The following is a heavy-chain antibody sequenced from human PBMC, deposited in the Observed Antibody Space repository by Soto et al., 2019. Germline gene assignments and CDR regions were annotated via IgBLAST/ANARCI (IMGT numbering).Heavy chain of an antibody. CDR3: ATSYGYN. D-gene: IGHD5-18*01. J-gene: IGHJ4*02. Sequence: PSETLSLTCTVSGGSISSRGYYWGWIRQPPGKGLEWIGTIYYSGSTYYNPSLKSRVTISVDTSKNQFSLKLSSVTAADTAVYYCATSYGYNWGQGTLVTVSS. CDR2: IYYSGST. V-gene: IGHV4-39*01. CDR1: GGSISSRGYY.